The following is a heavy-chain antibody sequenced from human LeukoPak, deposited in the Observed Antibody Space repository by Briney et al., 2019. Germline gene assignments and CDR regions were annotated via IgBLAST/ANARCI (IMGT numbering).Heavy chain of an antibody. CDR2: FSSSSSYI. D-gene: IGHD1-26*01. J-gene: IGHJ4*01. CDR3: AKDRTEEGPTNCNY. CDR1: GFTFSRLS. Sequence: GGSLSLSCAVSGFTFSRLSVNCAREATGKGREWVTSFSSSSSYIYYAHSVKGRFTISRDNAKNSLYLQMNSLRAEDTAVYYCAKDRTEEGPTNCNYWGHGTLVTVSS. V-gene: IGHV3-21*01.